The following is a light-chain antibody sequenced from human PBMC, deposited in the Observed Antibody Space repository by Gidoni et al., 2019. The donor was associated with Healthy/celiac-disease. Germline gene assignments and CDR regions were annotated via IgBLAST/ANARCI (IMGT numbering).Light chain of an antibody. CDR1: SSDVGSYNR. J-gene: IGLJ1*01. CDR2: EVS. Sequence: QSALTQPPSVSGSPGQSVTISCTGTSSDVGSYNRVSWYQQPPGTAPKLMIYEVSNRPSGVPDRFSGSKSGNTASLTISGLQAEDEADYYCSSYTSSSTYVFGTGTKVXV. CDR3: SSYTSSSTYV. V-gene: IGLV2-18*02.